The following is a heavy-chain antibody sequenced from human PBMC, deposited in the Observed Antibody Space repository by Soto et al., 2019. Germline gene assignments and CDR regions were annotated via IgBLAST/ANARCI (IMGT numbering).Heavy chain of an antibody. J-gene: IGHJ6*02. Sequence: QVQLVESGGGVVQPGRSLRLSCAASGFTFSSYGMHWVRQAPGKGLEWVAVIWYDGSNKYYADSVKGRFTISRDNSKNTLYLQMNRLRAEDTAVYYCAREIYGDYNYYGMDVWGQGTTVTVSS. CDR1: GFTFSSYG. D-gene: IGHD4-17*01. CDR2: IWYDGSNK. V-gene: IGHV3-33*01. CDR3: AREIYGDYNYYGMDV.